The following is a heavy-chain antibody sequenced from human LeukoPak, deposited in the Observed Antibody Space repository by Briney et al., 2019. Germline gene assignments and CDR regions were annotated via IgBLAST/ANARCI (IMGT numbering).Heavy chain of an antibody. V-gene: IGHV5-51*01. Sequence: GESLKISCKGSGYSVTSYWIGWVRQMPGKGLEWMGIIYPGDSDTRYSPSFQGQVTISADKSISTAYLQWSSLKASDTAMYYCARPFHSSSFGMGYWGQGTLVTVSS. CDR2: IYPGDSDT. CDR1: GYSVTSYW. D-gene: IGHD6-6*01. J-gene: IGHJ4*02. CDR3: ARPFHSSSFGMGY.